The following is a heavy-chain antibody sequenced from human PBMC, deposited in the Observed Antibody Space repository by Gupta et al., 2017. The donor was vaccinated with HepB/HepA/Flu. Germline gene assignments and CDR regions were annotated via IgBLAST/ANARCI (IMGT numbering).Heavy chain of an antibody. CDR1: GFTFSSYA. Sequence: QVQLVESGGGVVQPGRSLRLSCAASGFTFSSYAMHWVRQAPGKGLEWVAVISHDGSNKYYADSVKGRFTISRDNSKNTLYLQMNSLRAEDTAVYYCAREQGGNYYYYYGMDVWGQGTTVTVSS. D-gene: IGHD3-16*01. CDR3: AREQGGNYYYYYGMDV. CDR2: ISHDGSNK. J-gene: IGHJ6*02. V-gene: IGHV3-30-3*01.